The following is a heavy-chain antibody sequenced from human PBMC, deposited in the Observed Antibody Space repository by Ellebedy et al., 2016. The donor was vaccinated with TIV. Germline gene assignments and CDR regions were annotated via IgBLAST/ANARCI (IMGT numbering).Heavy chain of an antibody. CDR1: GYTFTGYY. V-gene: IGHV1-2*02. Sequence: AASVKVSCKASGYTFTGYYMHWVRQAPGQGLEWMGWINPNSGGTNYAQKFQGRVTMTRDTSISTAYMELSRLRSDDTAVYYCARTIEGEYSYEFGVIYYFDYWGQGTLVTVSS. D-gene: IGHD5-18*01. CDR3: ARTIEGEYSYEFGVIYYFDY. CDR2: INPNSGGT. J-gene: IGHJ4*02.